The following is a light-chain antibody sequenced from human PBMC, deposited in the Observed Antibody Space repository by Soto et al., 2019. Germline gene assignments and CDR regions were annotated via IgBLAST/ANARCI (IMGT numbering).Light chain of an antibody. J-gene: IGLJ1*01. Sequence: QSVLTQPASLSGSPGQSITISCTGTSSDVGSYNLVSWYQQHPGKAPKLMIYEVSKRPSGVSNRFSGPKSGNTASLTISGLQAEDEADYYCCSYAGSSTFYVFGTGTKVTVL. V-gene: IGLV2-23*02. CDR1: SSDVGSYNL. CDR3: CSYAGSSTFYV. CDR2: EVS.